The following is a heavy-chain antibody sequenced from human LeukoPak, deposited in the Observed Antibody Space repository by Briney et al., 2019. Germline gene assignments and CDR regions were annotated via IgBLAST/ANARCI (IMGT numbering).Heavy chain of an antibody. CDR3: ARAGPSSSWHQFDY. Sequence: PGGSLRLSCAASGFTVSRNYMSWVRQAPGKGLDWVSVIYSGGRTYYADSVKGRFTISRDNSKNKLYLQMNRLRAEDTAVYYCARAGPSSSWHQFDYWGQGTLVTVSS. V-gene: IGHV3-66*01. CDR2: IYSGGRT. J-gene: IGHJ4*02. D-gene: IGHD6-13*01. CDR1: GFTVSRNY.